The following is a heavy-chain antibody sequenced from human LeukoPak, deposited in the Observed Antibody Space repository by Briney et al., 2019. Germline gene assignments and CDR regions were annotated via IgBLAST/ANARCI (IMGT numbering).Heavy chain of an antibody. CDR3: ARQVVAATSDAFDI. CDR2: MNPNGGNT. Sequence: ASVKVSCKAAGYTFTSYDINWVRQATGQGLEGMGWMNPNGGNTGYAQKFQGRVTMTRNTSISTAYMELSSLRAEDPAVCYCARQVVAATSDAFDIWGQGTMVTVSS. D-gene: IGHD2-15*01. J-gene: IGHJ3*02. V-gene: IGHV1-8*01. CDR1: GYTFTSYD.